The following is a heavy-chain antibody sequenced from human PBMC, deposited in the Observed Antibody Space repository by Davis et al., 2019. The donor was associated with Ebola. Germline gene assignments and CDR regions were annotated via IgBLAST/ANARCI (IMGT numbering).Heavy chain of an antibody. J-gene: IGHJ5*02. V-gene: IGHV4-39*07. CDR1: GGSISSSSYY. D-gene: IGHD2-21*01. CDR2: IYYSGST. CDR3: ARDSGTYCGGDCYSGEVHWFDP. Sequence: PGGSLRLSCTVSGGSISSSSYYWGWIRQPPGKGLEWIGSIYYSGSTYYNPSLKSRVTISVDTSKNQFSLKLSSVTAADTAVYYCARDSGTYCGGDCYSGEVHWFDPWGQGTLVTVSS.